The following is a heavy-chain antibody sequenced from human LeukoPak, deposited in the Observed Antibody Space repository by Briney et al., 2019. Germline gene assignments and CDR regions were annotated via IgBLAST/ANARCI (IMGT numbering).Heavy chain of an antibody. V-gene: IGHV1-69*05. CDR3: ARDGGAYYYDSSGYYFNWFDP. D-gene: IGHD3-22*01. Sequence: SVKVSRKASGGTFSSYAISWVRPPPGQGLGWVGGIITIFGTANYAQKFQGRVTITTDESTSTAYMELSSLRSEDTAVYYCARDGGAYYYDSSGYYFNWFDPWGQGTLVTV. J-gene: IGHJ5*02. CDR2: IITIFGTA. CDR1: GGTFSSYA.